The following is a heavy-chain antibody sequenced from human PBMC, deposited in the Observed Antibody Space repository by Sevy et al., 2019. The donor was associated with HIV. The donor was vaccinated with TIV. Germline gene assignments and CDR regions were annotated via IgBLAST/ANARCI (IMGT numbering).Heavy chain of an antibody. V-gene: IGHV3-15*01. CDR3: ALERLTSNVAEYFHN. CDR1: GFTFSDPW. Sequence: GGSLRLSCLASGFTFSDPWMSWVRQAPGKGLEWVGRIKSKADGGTTDYAAPVKGRFTISRDNSKNALYLQMNNLRADDTAVYFCALERLTSNVAEYFHNWGQGTLVTVSS. J-gene: IGHJ1*01. CDR2: IKSKADGGTT. D-gene: IGHD1-1*01.